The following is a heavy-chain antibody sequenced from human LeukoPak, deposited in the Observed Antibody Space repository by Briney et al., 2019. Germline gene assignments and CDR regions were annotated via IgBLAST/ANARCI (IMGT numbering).Heavy chain of an antibody. CDR3: ARAPGWLRFLYDY. V-gene: IGHV3-7*01. CDR2: IKQDGSEK. CDR1: GFTFSSYW. Sequence: PGGSLRLSCAASGFTFSSYWMSWVRQAPGKGLEWVANIKQDGSEKYYVDSVKGRFTISRDNAKNSLYLQMNSLRAEDTAVYYCARAPGWLRFLYDYWGQGTLVTVSS. D-gene: IGHD5-12*01. J-gene: IGHJ4*02.